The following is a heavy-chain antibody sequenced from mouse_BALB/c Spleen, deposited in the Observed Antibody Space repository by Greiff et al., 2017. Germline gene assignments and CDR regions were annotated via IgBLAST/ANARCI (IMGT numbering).Heavy chain of an antibody. CDR1: GYTFTSYW. Sequence: VQLQQSGAELAKPGASVKMSCKASGYTFTSYWMHWVKQRPGQGLEWIGYINPSTGYTEYNQKFKDKATLTADKSSSTAYMQLSSLTSEDSAVYYCAPYGYARYWGQGTTLTVSS. V-gene: IGHV1-7*01. D-gene: IGHD2-2*01. J-gene: IGHJ2*01. CDR3: APYGYARY. CDR2: INPSTGYT.